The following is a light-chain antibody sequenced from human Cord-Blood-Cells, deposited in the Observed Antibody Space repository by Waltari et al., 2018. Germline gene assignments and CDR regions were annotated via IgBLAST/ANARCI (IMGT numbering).Light chain of an antibody. J-gene: IGKJ2*03. CDR1: QSVSSN. Sequence: EIVMTQSPATLSVSPGERATLSCRASQSVSSNLAWYQQKPGQAPRLLIYGASTRATGIPARCSGSGSGTKFTLTISSLQSEDFAVYYCQQYNNWPLYSFGQGTKLEIK. V-gene: IGKV3-15*01. CDR2: GAS. CDR3: QQYNNWPLYS.